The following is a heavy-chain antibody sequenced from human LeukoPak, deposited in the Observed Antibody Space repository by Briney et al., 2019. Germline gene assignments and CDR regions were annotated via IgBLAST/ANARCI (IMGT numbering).Heavy chain of an antibody. V-gene: IGHV1-18*01. D-gene: IGHD6-13*01. Sequence: ASVKVSCKASGYNFLRFGISWVRQAPGQGLEWMGWVSGYSGYTNYAQKFQDRVSMTTDTSTNTAYMEVRSLRSDDTAVYYCARDARAAAGTPFHYWGQRTLVTVSS. CDR2: VSGYSGYT. J-gene: IGHJ4*02. CDR3: ARDARAAAGTPFHY. CDR1: GYNFLRFG.